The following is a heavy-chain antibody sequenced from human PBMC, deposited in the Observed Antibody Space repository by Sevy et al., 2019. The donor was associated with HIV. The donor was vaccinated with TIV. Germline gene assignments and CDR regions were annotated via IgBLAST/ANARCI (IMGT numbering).Heavy chain of an antibody. D-gene: IGHD3-3*01. CDR1: GGSISSYY. CDR2: IYYSGST. V-gene: IGHV4-59*01. J-gene: IGHJ6*02. Sequence: SETLSLTCTVSGGSISSYYWSWIRQPPGKGLEWIGYIYYSGSTNYNPSLKSRVTISVDTSQNQFSLKLSSVTAADTAVYYCARGGYYDFWSGYYWFDYYGMDVWGQGTTVTVSS. CDR3: ARGGYYDFWSGYYWFDYYGMDV.